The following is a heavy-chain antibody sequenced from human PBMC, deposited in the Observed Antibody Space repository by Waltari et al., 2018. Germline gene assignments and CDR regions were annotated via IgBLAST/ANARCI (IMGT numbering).Heavy chain of an antibody. Sequence: QVQLVQSGAEVKKPGASVKVSCKASGYTFTGYYMHWMRQAPGQGLEWMGWINPNSGGTKYAQKFQGRVTMTRDTSITTAYMELSKLRSDDTAMYYCARQGGYCSSWCAFDIWGQGTMVTVSS. V-gene: IGHV1-2*02. D-gene: IGHD2-2*01. CDR2: INPNSGGT. CDR1: GYTFTGYY. CDR3: ARQGGYCSSWCAFDI. J-gene: IGHJ3*02.